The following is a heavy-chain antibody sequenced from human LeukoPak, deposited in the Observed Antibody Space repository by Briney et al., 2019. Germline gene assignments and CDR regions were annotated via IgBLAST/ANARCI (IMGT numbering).Heavy chain of an antibody. J-gene: IGHJ5*02. CDR3: ARPGLSGRQLVRKGWFDP. V-gene: IGHV4-39*07. CDR1: GGSISSSSYY. CDR2: IYYSGST. Sequence: SETLSLTCTVSGGSISSSSYYWGWIRQPPGKGLEWIVSIYYSGSTYYNQSLKSRVTISVDTSKNQFSLKLSSVTAADTAVYYCARPGLSGRQLVRKGWFDPWGQGTLVTVSS. D-gene: IGHD6-13*01.